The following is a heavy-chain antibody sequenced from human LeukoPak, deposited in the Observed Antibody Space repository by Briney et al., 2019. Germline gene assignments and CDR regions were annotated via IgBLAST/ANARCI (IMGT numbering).Heavy chain of an antibody. V-gene: IGHV1-18*01. CDR1: GYTFTSYG. CDR2: ISAYNGNT. CDR3: ARMGSVPAASYYYYGMDV. J-gene: IGHJ6*02. D-gene: IGHD2-2*01. Sequence: GASVKVSCKASGYTFTSYGISWVRQAPGQGLEWMGWISAYNGNTNYAQKLQGRVTMTTDTSTSTAYMELRSLRSDDTAVYYCARMGSVPAASYYYYGMDVWGQGTTVTVSS.